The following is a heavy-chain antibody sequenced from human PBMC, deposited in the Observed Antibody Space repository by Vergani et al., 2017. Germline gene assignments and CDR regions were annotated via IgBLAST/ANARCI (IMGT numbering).Heavy chain of an antibody. J-gene: IGHJ4*02. CDR3: AKGETPATYDD. Sequence: EVQLLESGGGLVQPGGSLRLSCAASGFTFRSYAMSWVRQAPGKGLEWVSAISGSGGSTYYADSVEGRFTISRDNSKNTLYLQMKSLRAEDTAVDYCAKGETPATYDDWGQGSLVTVSS. CDR1: GFTFRSYA. CDR2: ISGSGGST. D-gene: IGHD3-16*01. V-gene: IGHV3-23*01.